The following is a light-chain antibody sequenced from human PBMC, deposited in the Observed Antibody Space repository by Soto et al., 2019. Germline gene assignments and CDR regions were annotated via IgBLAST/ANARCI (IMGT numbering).Light chain of an antibody. V-gene: IGKV3-15*01. CDR2: RAS. J-gene: IGKJ4*01. CDR1: QNVNSN. Sequence: EIVMTQSPATLSLSPGERATLSCRASQNVNSNFAWFQQKPGQAPRPLIYRASTRAAGVPARFSGSGSGTEFTLTISSLQSEDLAVYYCQQHNNWPLTFGGGTKVEIK. CDR3: QQHNNWPLT.